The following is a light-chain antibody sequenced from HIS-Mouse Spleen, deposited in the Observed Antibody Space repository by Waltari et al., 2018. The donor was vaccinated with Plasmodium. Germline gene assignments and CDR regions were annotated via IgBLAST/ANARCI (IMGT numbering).Light chain of an antibody. Sequence: QSALTQPPSASGSPGQSVTISCTGTSSDVGGYNYVSWYQQHPGKAPKLMTYEVSKRPSGGPDRCSGSKSGNTSSLTVSGLQAEDEADYYCSSYAGSNNLVFGGGTKLTVL. CDR3: SSYAGSNNLV. CDR1: SSDVGGYNY. CDR2: EVS. V-gene: IGLV2-8*01. J-gene: IGLJ2*01.